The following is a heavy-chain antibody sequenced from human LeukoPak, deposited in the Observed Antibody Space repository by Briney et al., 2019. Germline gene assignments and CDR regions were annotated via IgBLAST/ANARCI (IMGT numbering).Heavy chain of an antibody. CDR1: GGSISSSSYY. J-gene: IGHJ3*02. V-gene: IGHV4-39*07. CDR2: IYYSGST. CDR3: ASVGFQLVLETDAFDI. Sequence: SETLSLTCTVSGGSISSSSYYWGWIRQPPGKGLEWIGSIYYSGSTYYNPSLKSRVTISVDTSKNQFSLKLSSVTAADTAVYYCASVGFQLVLETDAFDIWGQGTMVTVSS. D-gene: IGHD6-6*01.